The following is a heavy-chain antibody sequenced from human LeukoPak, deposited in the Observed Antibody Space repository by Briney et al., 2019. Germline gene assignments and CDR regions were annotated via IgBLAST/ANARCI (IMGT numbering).Heavy chain of an antibody. D-gene: IGHD3-10*01. Sequence: GESLKISCKASGYSFTDYWIGWVRQMPGKGLEWMAIIYPRDSDIRYTHSPSFQGQVTISADKSISTAYLQWSSLKASDTAMYARSTSGSFDFWGQGTPVTVSS. CDR1: GYSFTDYW. CDR3: STSGSFDF. CDR2: IYPRDSDI. J-gene: IGHJ4*02. V-gene: IGHV5-51*01.